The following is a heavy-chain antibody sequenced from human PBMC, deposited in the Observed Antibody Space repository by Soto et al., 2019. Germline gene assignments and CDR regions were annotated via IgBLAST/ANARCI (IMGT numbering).Heavy chain of an antibody. CDR1: GGSISSSSYY. CDR3: ARRGYSSSNNWFDP. CDR2: IYYSGST. J-gene: IGHJ5*02. V-gene: IGHV4-39*01. D-gene: IGHD6-13*01. Sequence: PSETLSLTCTVPGGSISSSSYYWGWIRQPPGKGLEWIGSIYYSGSTYYDPSLKSRVTISVDTSKNQFSLKLSSGTAADTAVYYCARRGYSSSNNWFDPWGQGTLVTVSS.